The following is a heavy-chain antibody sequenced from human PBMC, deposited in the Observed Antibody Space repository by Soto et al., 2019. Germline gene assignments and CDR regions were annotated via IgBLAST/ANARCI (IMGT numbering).Heavy chain of an antibody. J-gene: IGHJ4*02. CDR1: GYTFTSYG. V-gene: IGHV1-18*01. CDR3: ARVGAYHSDGTGYMAYFDY. CDR2: INIHKGNA. D-gene: IGHD3-22*01. Sequence: QVQRVQSGAEVKKPGASLQVSCRASGYTFTSYGIAWVRQAPGQGLEWLGGINIHKGNANFAQKGQGRVTITKDTPTSTASMELTSLTSDATAVYYCARVGAYHSDGTGYMAYFDYWGQGTLVIVSS.